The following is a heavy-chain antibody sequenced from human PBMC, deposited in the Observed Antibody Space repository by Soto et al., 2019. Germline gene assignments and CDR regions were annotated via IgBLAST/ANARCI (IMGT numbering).Heavy chain of an antibody. V-gene: IGHV1-18*01. CDR1: GYTFTSYG. CDR3: ATDLADTAIATRY. D-gene: IGHD5-18*01. Sequence: ASVKVSCKASGYTFTSYGISWVRQAPGQGLEWMGWISAYNGNTNYAQKLQGRVTMTEDTSTNTAYMELSSLRSEDTAVYYCATDLADTAIATRYWGQGTLVTVSS. CDR2: ISAYNGNT. J-gene: IGHJ4*02.